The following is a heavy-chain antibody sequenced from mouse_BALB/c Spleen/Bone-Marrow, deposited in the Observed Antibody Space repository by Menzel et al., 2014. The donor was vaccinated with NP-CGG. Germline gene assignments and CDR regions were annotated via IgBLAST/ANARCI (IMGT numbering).Heavy chain of an antibody. J-gene: IGHJ2*01. Sequence: EVNVVESGGGLVQPGGSLKLSCAASGFTFSSYGMSWVRQTPDKRLELVATINSNGGSTYYPDSVKGRFTISRDNAKNTLYLQMSSLKSEDTAMYYCARDYYGSSDYWGQGTTLTLSS. CDR2: INSNGGST. CDR3: ARDYYGSSDY. V-gene: IGHV5-6-3*01. D-gene: IGHD1-1*01. CDR1: GFTFSSYG.